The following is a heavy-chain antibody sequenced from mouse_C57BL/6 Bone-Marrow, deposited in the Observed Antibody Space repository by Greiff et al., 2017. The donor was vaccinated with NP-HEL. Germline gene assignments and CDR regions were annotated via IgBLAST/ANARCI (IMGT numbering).Heavy chain of an antibody. CDR2: ISRGGSYT. CDR1: GFTFSSYG. J-gene: IGHJ1*03. V-gene: IGHV5-6*01. Sequence: EVKLVESGGDLVKPGGSLKLSCAASGFTFSSYGMSWVRQTPDKRLEWVATISRGGSYTYYPDSVQGRFTISRDNAKNTLYLQMSGLKSEDTAMYYCSRHGPYWYVDVWGTGTTVTVSS. D-gene: IGHD1-1*01. CDR3: SRHGPYWYVDV.